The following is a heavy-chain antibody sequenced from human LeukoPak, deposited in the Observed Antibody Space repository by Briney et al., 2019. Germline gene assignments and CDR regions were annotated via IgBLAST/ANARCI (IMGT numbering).Heavy chain of an antibody. Sequence: ASVKVSCKASGYTFTSYGISWVRQAPGQGLEWMGWISAYNGNTNYAQKLQGRVTMTTDTSTSTAYMELRSLRSDDTAVYYCASSPKLGYCSGGSCYRYYYYYGMDVWGQGTTVTVSS. V-gene: IGHV1-18*01. J-gene: IGHJ6*02. CDR2: ISAYNGNT. D-gene: IGHD2-15*01. CDR1: GYTFTSYG. CDR3: ASSPKLGYCSGGSCYRYYYYYGMDV.